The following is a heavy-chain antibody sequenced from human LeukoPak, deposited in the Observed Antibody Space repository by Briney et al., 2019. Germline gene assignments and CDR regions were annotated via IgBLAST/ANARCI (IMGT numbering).Heavy chain of an antibody. CDR1: EFTVSSHW. CDR2: IKQDGSEK. Sequence: PGGSLIISCTASEFTVSSHWINWVRQAPGKGLEWVANIKQDGSEKYYVDSVKGRFTISRDNAKNSLYLQMNSLRAEDTAVYYCASDEGHKSCDYWGQGTLVTVSS. V-gene: IGHV3-7*04. CDR3: ASDEGHKSCDY. J-gene: IGHJ4*02.